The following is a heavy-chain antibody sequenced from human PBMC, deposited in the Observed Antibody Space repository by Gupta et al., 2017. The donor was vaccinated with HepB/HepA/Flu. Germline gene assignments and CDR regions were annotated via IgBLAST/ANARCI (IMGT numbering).Heavy chain of an antibody. CDR3: AKLVPIEALPPYDCDY. J-gene: IGHJ4*02. Sequence: EVQLFGCGGGLVQPGGSLRLSCAASGFTFSSYVMSWVRQAPGKGLECVSAISGSRGYTYYADCVKGRFTIDREKAKNTLYLHITKMTAEDTAVYYWAKLVPIEALPPYDCDYWGQGTLVTVSS. D-gene: IGHD6-13*01. CDR1: GFTFSSYV. CDR2: ISGSRGYT. V-gene: IGHV3-23*01.